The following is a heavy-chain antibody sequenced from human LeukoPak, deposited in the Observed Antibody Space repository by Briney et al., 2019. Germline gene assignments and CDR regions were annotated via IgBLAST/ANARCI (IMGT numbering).Heavy chain of an antibody. Sequence: GGSLRLSCAASGFTFSDSAMHWVRQASGKGLEWVGRIRSKTNSYATAYAASVKGSFTISRDDSKNTAYLQMNSLKTEDTAVYYCARKVDTAMVADAFDIWGQGTMVTVSS. D-gene: IGHD5-18*01. CDR1: GFTFSDSA. CDR2: IRSKTNSYAT. CDR3: ARKVDTAMVADAFDI. V-gene: IGHV3-73*01. J-gene: IGHJ3*02.